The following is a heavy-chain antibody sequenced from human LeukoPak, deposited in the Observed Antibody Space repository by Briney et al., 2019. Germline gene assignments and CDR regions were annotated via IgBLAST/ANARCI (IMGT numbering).Heavy chain of an antibody. V-gene: IGHV3-23*01. CDR2: IGASGGTT. J-gene: IGHJ4*02. CDR1: GFTFGSYA. Sequence: AGSLRLSCAASGFTFGSYAMSWVRQAPGKGLEWVSTIGASGGTTYFADSVKGRFTISRDISKNTLFLQMNSLRAEDTAVYYCAKGSTTSWYFDYWGQGTLVTVSS. CDR3: AKGSTTSWYFDY. D-gene: IGHD6-13*01.